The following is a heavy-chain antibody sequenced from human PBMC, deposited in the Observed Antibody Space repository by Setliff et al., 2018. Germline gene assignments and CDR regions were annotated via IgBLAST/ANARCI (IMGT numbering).Heavy chain of an antibody. V-gene: IGHV4-39*07. D-gene: IGHD1-7*01. CDR2: IYYSGST. CDR3: ARNWHWGFDP. CDR1: GGSISSSSYY. J-gene: IGHJ5*02. Sequence: SETLSLTCTVSGGSISSSSYYWGWIRQPPGTGLEWIGSIYYSGSTYYNPSLKSRVTISIYKSKNQLSLDLTSVTAADTAVYYCARNWHWGFDPWGRGALVTVSS.